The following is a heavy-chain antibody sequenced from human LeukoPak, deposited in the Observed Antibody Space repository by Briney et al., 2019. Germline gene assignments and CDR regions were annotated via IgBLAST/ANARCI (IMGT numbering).Heavy chain of an antibody. D-gene: IGHD3-10*01. CDR2: INTNTGNP. Sequence: GASVKVSCKASGYTFTSYAMNWVRQAPEQGLEWMGLINTNTGNPTYAQGFTGRFVFSLDTSVSTAYLQISSLKAEDTAVYYCAREWLGITMVRGPTKGNWFDPSGQGTLVTVSS. V-gene: IGHV7-4-1*02. CDR3: AREWLGITMVRGPTKGNWFDP. CDR1: GYTFTSYA. J-gene: IGHJ5*02.